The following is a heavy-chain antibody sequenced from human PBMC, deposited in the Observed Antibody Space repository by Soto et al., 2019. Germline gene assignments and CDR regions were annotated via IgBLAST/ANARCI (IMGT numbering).Heavy chain of an antibody. CDR1: GFTFSSYA. D-gene: IGHD3-9*01. CDR2: ISYDGSNK. J-gene: IGHJ6*02. CDR3: ARGPRTKLRYFDWTDYYYYGMDV. Sequence: GGSLRLSCAASGFTFSSYAMHWVRQAPGKGLEWVAVISYDGSNKYYADSVKGRFTISRDNSKNTLYLQMNSLRAEDTAVYYCARGPRTKLRYFDWTDYYYYGMDVWGQGTTVTVSS. V-gene: IGHV3-30-3*01.